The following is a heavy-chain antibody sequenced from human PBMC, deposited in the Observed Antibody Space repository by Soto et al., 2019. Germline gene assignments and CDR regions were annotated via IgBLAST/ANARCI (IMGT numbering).Heavy chain of an antibody. CDR3: ARDTYSSSLNPPPNNWFDP. J-gene: IGHJ5*02. Sequence: GASVKVSCKASGYTFTSYAMHWVRQAPGQRLEWMGWINAGNGNTKYSQKFQGRVTITRDTSASTAYMELSSLRSEDTAVYYCARDTYSSSLNPPPNNWFDPWGQGTLVTVSS. CDR1: GYTFTSYA. CDR2: INAGNGNT. V-gene: IGHV1-3*01. D-gene: IGHD6-13*01.